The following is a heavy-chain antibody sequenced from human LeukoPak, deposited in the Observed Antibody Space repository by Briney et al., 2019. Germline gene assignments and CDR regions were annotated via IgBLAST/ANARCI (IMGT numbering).Heavy chain of an antibody. CDR3: ARVFVARRPGTMVRGDSWFDP. Sequence: SETLSLTCGVSGGSISSSNWWSWVRQPPGKGLEWIGEIYHSGSTNYDPSLKSRVTISVDTSKNQFSLKLSSVTAADTAVYYCARVFVARRPGTMVRGDSWFDPWGQGTLVTVSS. V-gene: IGHV4-4*02. J-gene: IGHJ5*02. CDR2: IYHSGST. CDR1: GGSISSSNW. D-gene: IGHD3-10*01.